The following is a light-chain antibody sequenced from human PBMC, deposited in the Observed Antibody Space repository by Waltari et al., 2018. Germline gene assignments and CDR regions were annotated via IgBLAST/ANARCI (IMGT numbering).Light chain of an antibody. Sequence: EIVLTQSPATLSLSPGERATLPCRASQSVGKSLAWYQQRPGQAPRLLIYDASTRATGTPGRFSGSGFGTDFSLAISSLEPEDFAVYFCQHYVNLPVTFGQGTKVEI. CDR2: DAS. J-gene: IGKJ1*01. CDR1: QSVGKS. CDR3: QHYVNLPVT. V-gene: IGKV3-20*01.